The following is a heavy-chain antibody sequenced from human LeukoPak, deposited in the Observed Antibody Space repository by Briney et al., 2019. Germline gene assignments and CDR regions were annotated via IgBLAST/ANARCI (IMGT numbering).Heavy chain of an antibody. D-gene: IGHD2-2*01. CDR3: ARVGYCSSTSCYLPKYYYYMDV. CDR2: IYTSGST. J-gene: IGHJ6*03. V-gene: IGHV4-61*02. Sequence: SETLPLTCTVSGGSISSGSYYWSWLRQPAGKGLEWIGRIYTSGSTNYNPSLKSRVTISVDTSKNQFSLKLSSVTAADTAVYYCARVGYCSSTSCYLPKYYYYMDVWGKGTTVTVSS. CDR1: GGSISSGSYY.